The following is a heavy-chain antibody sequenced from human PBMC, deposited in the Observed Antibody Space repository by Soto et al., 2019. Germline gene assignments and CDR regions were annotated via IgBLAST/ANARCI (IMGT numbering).Heavy chain of an antibody. CDR2: IIGGGTT. D-gene: IGHD1-1*01. CDR3: GKDRPPDGRWTIDF. V-gene: IGHV3-23*01. Sequence: GGSLRLSCAASGFTFSTYTMNWVRQGPGQGLEWVSAIIGGGTTYYADSVKGRFTISRDDSKNTLYLQMNSLRAEDTAIYYCGKDRPPDGRWTIDFLGQGAQVTVSS. CDR1: GFTFSTYT. J-gene: IGHJ4*02.